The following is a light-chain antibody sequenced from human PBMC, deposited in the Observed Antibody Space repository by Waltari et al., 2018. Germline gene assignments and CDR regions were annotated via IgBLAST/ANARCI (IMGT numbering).Light chain of an antibody. CDR3: MQSTQLPLA. J-gene: IGKJ1*01. CDR1: QSLLNIDGKTY. V-gene: IGKV2D-29*01. Sequence: EIVMTQTPLSLSVTPGQPASISCRSSQSLLNIDGKTYLYWYVQKPGQPPQLLIHEVSNRFSGVPDRLSGSGSGTDVTLKSSRVEAEDVGVYYCMQSTQLPLAFGQGTKVEIK. CDR2: EVS.